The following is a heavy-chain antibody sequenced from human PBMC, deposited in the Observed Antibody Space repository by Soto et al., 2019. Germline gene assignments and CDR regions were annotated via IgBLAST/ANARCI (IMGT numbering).Heavy chain of an antibody. V-gene: IGHV3-23*01. Sequence: PGGSLRLSCAASGVTFSSYAMSWVRQAPGKGLEWVSAISGSGGSTYYADSVKGRFTISRDNSKNTLYLQMNSLRAEDTAVYYCAKDSGWQYYFDYWGQGTLVTVSS. CDR1: GVTFSSYA. CDR2: ISGSGGST. D-gene: IGHD6-19*01. CDR3: AKDSGWQYYFDY. J-gene: IGHJ4*02.